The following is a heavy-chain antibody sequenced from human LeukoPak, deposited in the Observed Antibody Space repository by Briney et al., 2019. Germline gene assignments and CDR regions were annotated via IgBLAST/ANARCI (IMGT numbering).Heavy chain of an antibody. J-gene: IGHJ4*02. D-gene: IGHD6-19*01. V-gene: IGHV3-23*01. CDR3: AKDLNVAGLFDY. CDR1: GFTFSSYA. Sequence: GGSLRLSCAASGFTFSSYATSWVRQAPGKGLEWVSAISGSGGSTYYADSVKGRFTISRDNSKNTLYLQMNSLRAEDTAVYYCAKDLNVAGLFDYWGQGTLVTVSS. CDR2: ISGSGGST.